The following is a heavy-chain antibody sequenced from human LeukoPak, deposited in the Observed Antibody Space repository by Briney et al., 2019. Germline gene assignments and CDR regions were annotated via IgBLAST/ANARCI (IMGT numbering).Heavy chain of an antibody. CDR2: INHSGST. Sequence: SETLSLTCTVSGGSISGYYWSWIRQPPGKGLEWIGEINHSGSTNYNPSLKSRVTISVDTSKNQFSLKLSSVTAADTAVYYCARGRLWFGGSLFYYYYYGMDVWGQGTTVTVSS. J-gene: IGHJ6*02. D-gene: IGHD3-10*01. CDR1: GGSISGYY. CDR3: ARGRLWFGGSLFYYYYYGMDV. V-gene: IGHV4-34*01.